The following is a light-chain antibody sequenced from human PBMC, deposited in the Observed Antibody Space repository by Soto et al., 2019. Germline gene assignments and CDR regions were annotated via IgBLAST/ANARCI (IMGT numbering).Light chain of an antibody. V-gene: IGKV3-20*01. CDR2: GAS. J-gene: IGKJ2*01. CDR3: QQYSSLPHT. CDR1: QSVSNNF. Sequence: EIVLTQSPGTLSLSPGERATLSCRASQSVSNNFLAWYQQKPGQAPRLFIYGASSRATGIPDRFSGSGSGTDFTLSISRLEPEDFAVYYCQQYSSLPHTFGQGTKLEVK.